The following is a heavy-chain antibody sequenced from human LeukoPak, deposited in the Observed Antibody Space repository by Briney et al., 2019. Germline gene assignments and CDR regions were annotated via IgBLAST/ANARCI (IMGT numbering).Heavy chain of an antibody. CDR2: IYHSGST. CDR3: ARYDMVRGPFDY. J-gene: IGHJ4*02. V-gene: IGHV4-59*12. Sequence: SETLSLTCTVSGGSISSYYWSWIRQPPGKGLEWIGYIYHSGSTYYNPSLKSRVTISVDRSKNQFSLKLSSVTAADTAVYYCARYDMVRGPFDYWGQGTLVTVSS. D-gene: IGHD3-10*01. CDR1: GGSISSYY.